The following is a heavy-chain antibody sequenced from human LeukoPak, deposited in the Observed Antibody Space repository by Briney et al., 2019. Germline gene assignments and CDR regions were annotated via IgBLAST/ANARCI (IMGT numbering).Heavy chain of an antibody. J-gene: IGHJ4*02. D-gene: IGHD4-17*01. V-gene: IGHV3-53*01. Sequence: GGYLTLSCAASGFTGSSNYMNWVRQAPGMGLEWVSVINIGGSTYYEDSVKGRFTISRDNSKNTLILQMNSLRAEDTAVYYCAREAVTRNDFDYWGQGTLVTVSS. CDR3: AREAVTRNDFDY. CDR1: GFTGSSNY. CDR2: INIGGST.